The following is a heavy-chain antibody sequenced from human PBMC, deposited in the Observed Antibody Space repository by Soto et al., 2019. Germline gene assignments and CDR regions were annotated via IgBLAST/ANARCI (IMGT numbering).Heavy chain of an antibody. Sequence: ASVKVSWKASGYTFTSYDINWVRQAAGQGLEWMGWMNPNSGNTGYAQKFQGRVTMTRNTSISTAYMELSSLRSEDTAVYYCARGAFGYSYGYYYYYGMDVWGQGTTVTVSS. CDR2: MNPNSGNT. CDR1: GYTFTSYD. J-gene: IGHJ6*02. V-gene: IGHV1-8*01. CDR3: ARGAFGYSYGYYYYYGMDV. D-gene: IGHD5-18*01.